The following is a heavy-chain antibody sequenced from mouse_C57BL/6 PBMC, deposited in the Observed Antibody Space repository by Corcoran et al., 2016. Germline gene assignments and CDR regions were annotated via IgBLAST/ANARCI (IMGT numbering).Heavy chain of an antibody. J-gene: IGHJ4*01. CDR1: GYTFTDYY. CDR3: ARRGGNRYYYAMDY. D-gene: IGHD2-1*01. CDR2: INPNNGGT. V-gene: IGHV1-26*01. Sequence: EVQLQQSGPVLVKPGASVKISCNASGYTFTDYYMNWVKQSHGKSLEWIGDINPNNGGTSYNQKFKGKATLTVDKSSSTAYMELRSLTSEDSAVYYCARRGGNRYYYAMDYWGQGTSVTVSS.